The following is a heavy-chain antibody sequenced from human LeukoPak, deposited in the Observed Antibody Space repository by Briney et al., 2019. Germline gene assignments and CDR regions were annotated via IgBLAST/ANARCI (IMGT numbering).Heavy chain of an antibody. CDR2: IYHSGST. D-gene: IGHD4-17*01. V-gene: IGHV4-38-2*01. CDR3: ARNATTTVTTQRGWFDP. J-gene: IGHJ5*02. Sequence: PSETLSFTCAVSGYSITSGDYWGWIRQPPGKGLEWIGSIYHSGSTHYNPSLKSRVTISVDTSKNQFSLKVSSVTAADTAVYYCARNATTTVTTQRGWFDPWGQGTLVTVSS. CDR1: GYSITSGDY.